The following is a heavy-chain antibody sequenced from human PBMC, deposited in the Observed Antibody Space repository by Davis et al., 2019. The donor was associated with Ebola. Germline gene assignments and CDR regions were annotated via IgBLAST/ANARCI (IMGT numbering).Heavy chain of an antibody. Sequence: SQTLSLTCAISGDSVSSNSAAWNWIRQSPSRGLEWLGRTYYRSKWYNDYAVSVKSRITINPDTSKNQFSLRLNSVTATDTAVYYCAIQILGFTRVFDYWGRGTHVTVSS. V-gene: IGHV6-1*01. CDR2: TYYRSKWYN. J-gene: IGHJ4*02. D-gene: IGHD1-26*01. CDR1: GDSVSSNSAA. CDR3: AIQILGFTRVFDY.